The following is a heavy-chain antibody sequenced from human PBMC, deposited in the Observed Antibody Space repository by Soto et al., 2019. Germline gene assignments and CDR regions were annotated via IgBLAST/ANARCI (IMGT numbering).Heavy chain of an antibody. J-gene: IGHJ4*02. CDR3: AREGYCSGGSCYSSWYDY. CDR1: GGSISSYY. V-gene: IGHV4-59*01. D-gene: IGHD2-15*01. CDR2: IYYSGST. Sequence: SETLSLTCTVSGGSISSYYWSWIRQPPGKGLEWIGYIYYSGSTNYNPSLKSRVTISVDTSKNQFSLKLSSVTAADTAVYYCAREGYCSGGSCYSSWYDYWGQGTLVTVSS.